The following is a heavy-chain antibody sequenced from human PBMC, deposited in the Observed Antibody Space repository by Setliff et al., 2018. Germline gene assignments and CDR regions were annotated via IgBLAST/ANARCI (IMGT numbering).Heavy chain of an antibody. D-gene: IGHD5-18*01. J-gene: IGHJ3*02. CDR1: GYTFTSYA. CDR2: INAGNGNT. Sequence: ASVKVSCKASGYTFTSYAMHWVRQAPGQRLEWMGWINAGNGNTKYSQKFQGRVTITRDTSATTAYMELSSLRSEDTAVYYCARRNATQLWPYDGFDIWGQGTMVTVSS. V-gene: IGHV1-3*01. CDR3: ARRNATQLWPYDGFDI.